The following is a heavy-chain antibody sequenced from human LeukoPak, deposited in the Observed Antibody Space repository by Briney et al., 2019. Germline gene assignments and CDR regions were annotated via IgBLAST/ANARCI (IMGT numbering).Heavy chain of an antibody. D-gene: IGHD3-10*02. Sequence: GGSLRLSCAASGFTFSDAYMSWIRRAPGKGLEWVSYISSSGSSMYYADSVKGRFTISRDNAKNSLYLQMNSLRAEDTAVYYCAELGITMIGGVWGKGTTVTISS. J-gene: IGHJ6*04. V-gene: IGHV3-11*04. CDR1: GFTFSDAY. CDR2: ISSSGSSM. CDR3: AELGITMIGGV.